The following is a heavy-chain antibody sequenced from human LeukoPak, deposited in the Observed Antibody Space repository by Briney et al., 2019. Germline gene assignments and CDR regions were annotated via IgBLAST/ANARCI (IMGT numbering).Heavy chain of an antibody. CDR1: GGSFSGYY. CDR3: AEDIAGDY. Sequence: ETLSLTCAVYGGSFSGYYWSWIRQAPGKGLEWVSAISGSGGSTYYADSVKGRFTISRDNSKNTLYLQMNSLRAEDTAVYYCAEDIAGDYWGQGTLVTVSS. D-gene: IGHD3-16*02. J-gene: IGHJ4*02. CDR2: ISGSGGST. V-gene: IGHV3-23*01.